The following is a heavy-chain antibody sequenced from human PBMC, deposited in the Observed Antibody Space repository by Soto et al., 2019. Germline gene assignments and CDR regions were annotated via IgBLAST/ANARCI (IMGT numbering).Heavy chain of an antibody. D-gene: IGHD2-15*01. Sequence: QVQLVQSGAEVKKPEASVKVSCKASGDTFTTYGMSWGRQDPGQGLEWMGWIRAYNSNTNYAQKLQCRVTMTTDTSTSTAYMELRSRRSDDTAVYYCARDPASFVVVAATPYVYWGQGTLVTVSS. CDR1: GDTFTTYG. CDR3: ARDPASFVVVAATPYVY. J-gene: IGHJ4*02. V-gene: IGHV1-18*01. CDR2: IRAYNSNT.